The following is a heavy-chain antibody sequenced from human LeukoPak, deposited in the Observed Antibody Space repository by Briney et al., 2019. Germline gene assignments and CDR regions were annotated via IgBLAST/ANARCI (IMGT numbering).Heavy chain of an antibody. V-gene: IGHV3-11*01. Sequence: GGSLRLSCAASGFTFSDYYMSWIRQAPGKGLEWVSYISSRSNTTYYADSVKGRFTISRDNAKNSLYLHMNSLRSEDTAVYYCARWGRTYNILTGYSYWGQGTLVTVSS. CDR1: GFTFSDYY. CDR2: ISSRSNTT. CDR3: ARWGRTYNILTGYSY. D-gene: IGHD3-9*01. J-gene: IGHJ4*02.